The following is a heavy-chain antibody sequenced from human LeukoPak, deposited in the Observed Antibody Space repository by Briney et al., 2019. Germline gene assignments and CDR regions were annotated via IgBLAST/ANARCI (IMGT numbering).Heavy chain of an antibody. D-gene: IGHD6-13*01. J-gene: IGHJ4*02. CDR2: ISSSGSTI. CDR3: ARGGYSSSWRFDY. Sequence: GGSLRLSCVTSGFTFSSYEMNWVRRAPGKGLEWVSYISSSGSTIYYADSVKGRFTISRDNAKNSLYLQMNSLRAEDTAVYYCARGGYSSSWRFDYWGQGTLVTVSS. V-gene: IGHV3-48*03. CDR1: GFTFSSYE.